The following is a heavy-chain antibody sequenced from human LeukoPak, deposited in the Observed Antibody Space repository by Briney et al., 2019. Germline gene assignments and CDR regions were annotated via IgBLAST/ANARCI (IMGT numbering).Heavy chain of an antibody. CDR2: IYYSGST. Sequence: SETLSLTCTVSGGSISSGDYYWSWIRQPPGKGLEWIGYIYYSGSTYYNPSLKSRVTISVDTSKNQFSLKLSSVTAADTAVYYCARGLLLYWYLDLWGRGTLVTVSS. J-gene: IGHJ2*01. V-gene: IGHV4-30-4*01. CDR1: GGSISSGDYY. D-gene: IGHD2-15*01. CDR3: ARGLLLYWYLDL.